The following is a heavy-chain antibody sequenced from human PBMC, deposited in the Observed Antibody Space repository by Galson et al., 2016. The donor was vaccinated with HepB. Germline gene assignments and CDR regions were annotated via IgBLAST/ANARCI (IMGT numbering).Heavy chain of an antibody. Sequence: SLRLSCAASGFIFSNYGMHWVRQAPGKGLEWVSSISGGGGSTDYAGSVKGRLTISRDNSKNTLYLHLNSLRAEDTAVYFCVKGLYGSGSSGDYWGQGTLVTVSS. J-gene: IGHJ4*02. D-gene: IGHD3-10*01. CDR1: GFIFSNYG. CDR3: VKGLYGSGSSGDY. V-gene: IGHV3-23*01. CDR2: ISGGGGST.